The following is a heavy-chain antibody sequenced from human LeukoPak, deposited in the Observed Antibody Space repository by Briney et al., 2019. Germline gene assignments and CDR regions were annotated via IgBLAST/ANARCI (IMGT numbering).Heavy chain of an antibody. CDR3: ARGSRTRGEVKFDP. CDR2: INPNSGGT. V-gene: IGHV1-2*02. CDR1: GYTFTGYY. J-gene: IGHJ5*02. Sequence: ASVKVSCKASGYTFTGYYMHWVRQAPGQGLEWMGWINPNSGGTNYAQKFQGRVTTTRDTSISTAYMELSRLRSDDTAVYYCARGSRTRGEVKFDPWGQGTLVTVSS. D-gene: IGHD3-16*01.